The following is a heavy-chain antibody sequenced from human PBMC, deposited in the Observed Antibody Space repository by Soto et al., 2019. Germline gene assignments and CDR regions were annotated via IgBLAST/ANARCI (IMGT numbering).Heavy chain of an antibody. Sequence: ASVKVSCKASGYTFTSYGISWVPQAPGQGLEWMGWISAYNGNTNYAQKLQGRVTMTTDTSTSTAYMELRSLRSDDTAVYYCARGMYYYDSSGYGWNDAFDIWGQGTMVTVSS. V-gene: IGHV1-18*01. D-gene: IGHD3-22*01. CDR1: GYTFTSYG. CDR2: ISAYNGNT. CDR3: ARGMYYYDSSGYGWNDAFDI. J-gene: IGHJ3*02.